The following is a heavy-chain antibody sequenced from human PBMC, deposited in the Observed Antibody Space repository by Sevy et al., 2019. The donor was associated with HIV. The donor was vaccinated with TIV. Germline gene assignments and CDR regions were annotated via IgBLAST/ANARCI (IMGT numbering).Heavy chain of an antibody. V-gene: IGHV3-7*01. D-gene: IGHD2-2*01. CDR1: GFTFSNYW. J-gene: IGHJ4*02. Sequence: GESLKISCAASGFTFSNYWMSWVRQAPGKGLEWVANIKQDGSEKYQVDSVKGRFTISRDNAKNSLYLQMNSQRAEDTAVYYCATGRCSSTSCFFDYWGQGALVTVSS. CDR2: IKQDGSEK. CDR3: ATGRCSSTSCFFDY.